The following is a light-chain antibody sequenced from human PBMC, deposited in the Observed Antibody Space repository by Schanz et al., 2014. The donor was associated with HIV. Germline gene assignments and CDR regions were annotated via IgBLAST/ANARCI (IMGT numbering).Light chain of an antibody. CDR1: SSDVGGYNY. CDR2: EVS. V-gene: IGLV2-8*01. CDR3: QSYDSSLSGYV. J-gene: IGLJ1*01. Sequence: QSALTQPPSASGSPGQSVTISCTGTSSDVGGYNYPSWYQQHPGKAPKLMVYEVSKRPSGVPDRFAGSKSGNTASLAITGLQAEDEADYYCQSYDSSLSGYVFGTGTKVTVL.